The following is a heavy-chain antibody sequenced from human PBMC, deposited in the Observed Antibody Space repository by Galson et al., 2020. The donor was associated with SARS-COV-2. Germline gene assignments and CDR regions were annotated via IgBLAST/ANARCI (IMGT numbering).Heavy chain of an antibody. Sequence: ASVTVSCKASEYTFTDYYLHWVRQAPGQGLEWMGWNHPNSGGTNYAQKFQGWVTMTRDTSISTAYIELSRLTSDDTAVYFCARGAAGTYYYYYALDVWGQGTTVTVSS. D-gene: IGHD6-13*01. CDR1: EYTFTDYY. CDR2: NHPNSGGT. CDR3: ARGAAGTYYYYYALDV. V-gene: IGHV1-2*04. J-gene: IGHJ6*02.